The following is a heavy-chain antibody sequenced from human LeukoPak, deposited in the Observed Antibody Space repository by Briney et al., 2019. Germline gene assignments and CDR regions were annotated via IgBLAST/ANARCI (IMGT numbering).Heavy chain of an antibody. Sequence: SETLSLTCTVSGGSISSYYWSWIRQPPGKGLEWIGYIYTSGSTNYNPSLKSRVTISVDTSKNQFSLKLSSVTAADTAVYYCARHVSSGPPFDYWGQRTLVTASS. CDR1: GGSISSYY. CDR3: ARHVSSGPPFDY. J-gene: IGHJ4*02. D-gene: IGHD3-10*01. V-gene: IGHV4-4*09. CDR2: IYTSGST.